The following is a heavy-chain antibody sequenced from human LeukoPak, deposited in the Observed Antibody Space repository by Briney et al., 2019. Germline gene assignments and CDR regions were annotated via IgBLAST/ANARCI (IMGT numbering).Heavy chain of an antibody. V-gene: IGHV1-69*05. J-gene: IGHJ4*02. CDR3: ARDSAGQPDYYDSSVYFDY. CDR2: INTKFGTA. CDR1: GGTFSSYG. D-gene: IGHD3-22*01. Sequence: SVKVSCKASGGTFSSYGMSWVRQAPGKGLEWMGRINTKFGTANYAQKFQGRVTITTDESTSTPYMELSSLRSEDTAVYYCARDSAGQPDYYDSSVYFDYWGQGTLVTVSS.